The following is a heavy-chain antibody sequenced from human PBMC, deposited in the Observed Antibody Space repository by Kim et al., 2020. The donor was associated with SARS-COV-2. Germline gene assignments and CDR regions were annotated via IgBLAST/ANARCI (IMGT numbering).Heavy chain of an antibody. CDR2: ISYDGSNK. CDR1: GFTFSSYG. CDR3: AKDLLPTYYYGSGRQGYNYFGIDV. D-gene: IGHD3-10*01. Sequence: GGSLRLSCAASGFTFSSYGMHWVRQAPGKGLEWVAVISYDGSNKYYADSVKGRFTISRDNSKNTLYLQMNSLRAEDTAVYYCAKDLLPTYYYGSGRQGYNYFGIDVWGQGTTVTVSS. V-gene: IGHV3-30*18. J-gene: IGHJ6*02.